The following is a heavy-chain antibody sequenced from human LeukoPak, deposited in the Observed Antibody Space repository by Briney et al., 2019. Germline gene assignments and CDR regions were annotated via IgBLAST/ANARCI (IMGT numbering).Heavy chain of an antibody. CDR3: ARAEGYDFWSGYHPYAAFDI. V-gene: IGHV1-2*02. J-gene: IGHJ3*02. CDR1: GFTFSSYA. CDR2: INPNSGGT. Sequence: PGGSLRLSCAASGFTFSSYAISWVRQAPGQGLEWMGWINPNSGGTNYAQKFQGRVTMTRDTSISTAYMELSRLRSDDTAVYYCARAEGYDFWSGYHPYAAFDIWGQGTMVTVSS. D-gene: IGHD3-3*01.